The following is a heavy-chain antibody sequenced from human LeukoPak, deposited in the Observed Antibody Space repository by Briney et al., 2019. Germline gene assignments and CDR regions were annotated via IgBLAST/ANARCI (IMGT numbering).Heavy chain of an antibody. V-gene: IGHV4-4*07. J-gene: IGHJ5*02. CDR2: IYTSGST. Sequence: SETLSLTCTVSGGSISSYYWSWIRQPAGKGLEWIGRIYTSGSTNYNPSLKSRVTMSVDTSKNQFSLKLSSVTAADTAVYYCARDIYSYGLSWFDPWGQGTLVTVSS. CDR3: ARDIYSYGLSWFDP. D-gene: IGHD5-18*01. CDR1: GGSISSYY.